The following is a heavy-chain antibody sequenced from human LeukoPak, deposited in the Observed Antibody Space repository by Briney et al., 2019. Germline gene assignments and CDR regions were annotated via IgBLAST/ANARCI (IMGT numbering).Heavy chain of an antibody. J-gene: IGHJ6*03. D-gene: IGHD1-26*01. Sequence: GGSLRLSYAASGFTFSRYSMTWVRQAPGKGLEWISFISSSRSTTYYADSVKGRCTISRDNGKNSMYLQMHSLRAEDTAVYYCVRAEVGTTLKYYYYYMDVWGKGTTVTVSS. V-gene: IGHV3-48*01. CDR3: VRAEVGTTLKYYYYYMDV. CDR1: GFTFSRYS. CDR2: ISSSRSTT.